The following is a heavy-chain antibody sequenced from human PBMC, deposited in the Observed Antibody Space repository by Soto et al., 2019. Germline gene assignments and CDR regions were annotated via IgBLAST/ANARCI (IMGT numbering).Heavy chain of an antibody. D-gene: IGHD3-10*01. V-gene: IGHV1-69*13. CDR1: GGTFSSYA. Sequence: GASVKVSCKASGGTFSSYAISWVRQAPGQGLEWMGGIIPIFGTANYAQKFQGRVTITADESTSTAYMELSSLRSEDTAVYYCASEGYGSGSYSYYFDYWGQETLVTVSS. CDR3: ASEGYGSGSYSYYFDY. CDR2: IIPIFGTA. J-gene: IGHJ4*02.